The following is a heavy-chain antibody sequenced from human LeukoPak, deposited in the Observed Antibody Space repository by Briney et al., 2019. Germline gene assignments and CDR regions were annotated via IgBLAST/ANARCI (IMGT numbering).Heavy chain of an antibody. Sequence: GGSLRLSCAASGFTFSSSSMSWVRQAPGKGLEWVSVISGSGGSTDYADSVKGRFTISRDNSKNALYLQMNSLRAEDTAVYYCAKGSGWYVWGQGTLVTVSS. V-gene: IGHV3-23*01. J-gene: IGHJ4*02. CDR2: ISGSGGST. CDR1: GFTFSSSS. D-gene: IGHD6-19*01. CDR3: AKGSGWYV.